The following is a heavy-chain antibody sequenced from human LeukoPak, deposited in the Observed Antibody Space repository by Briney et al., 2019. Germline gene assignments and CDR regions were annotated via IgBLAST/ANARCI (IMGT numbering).Heavy chain of an antibody. CDR1: GYSFTSYW. CDR3: ARHVAVRGFEIEVEGPSDYYYYYMDV. V-gene: IGHV5-51*01. Sequence: GESLKISCKGSGYSFTSYWIGWVRQMPGKGLEWMGIIYPGDSDTTYSPSFQGQVTISADKSISTAYLQWSSLKASDTAMYYCARHVAVRGFEIEVEGPSDYYYYYMDVWGKGTTVTVSS. D-gene: IGHD3-10*01. CDR2: IYPGDSDT. J-gene: IGHJ6*03.